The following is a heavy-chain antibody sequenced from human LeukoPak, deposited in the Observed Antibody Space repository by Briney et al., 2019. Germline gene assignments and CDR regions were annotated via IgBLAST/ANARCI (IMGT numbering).Heavy chain of an antibody. V-gene: IGHV3-23*01. CDR1: GFTFSSYA. J-gene: IGHJ4*02. D-gene: IGHD6-19*01. CDR2: ISGSGGST. CDR3: AKDWAVAGTNYFDY. Sequence: GGSLRLSCAASGFTFSSYAMNWVRQAPGKGLEWVSGISGSGGSTYYADSVRGRFTISRDNSKNTLYLQMNSLRAEDTAMYYCAKDWAVAGTNYFDYWGQGTLVTVSS.